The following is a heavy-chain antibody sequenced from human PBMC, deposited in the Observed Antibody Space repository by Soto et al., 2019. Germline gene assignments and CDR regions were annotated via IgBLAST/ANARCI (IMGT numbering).Heavy chain of an antibody. CDR1: GFTFSSYS. V-gene: IGHV3-21*01. D-gene: IGHD6-13*01. CDR2: ISSSSSYI. CDR3: ARDRVSSSSFDP. J-gene: IGHJ5*02. Sequence: PGGSLRLSCAASGFTFSSYSMNWVRQAPGKGLEWVSSISSSSSYIYYADSVKGRFTISRDNAKNSLYLQMNSLRAEDTAVYYCARDRVSSSSFDPWGQGTLVTVSS.